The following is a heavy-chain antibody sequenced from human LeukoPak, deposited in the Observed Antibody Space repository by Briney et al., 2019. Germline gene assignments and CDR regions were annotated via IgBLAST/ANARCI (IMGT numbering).Heavy chain of an antibody. CDR1: GVSISSSNSY. D-gene: IGHD6-13*01. Sequence: KSSETLSLTCTVSGVSISSSNSYWGWIRQPPGKGLEWIGEIYHSGSTNYNSSLKSRVTISTDKSKNQFSLKLSSVTAADTAVYYCARDDFVGSSWYLYPYNAFDIWGQGTMVTVSS. J-gene: IGHJ3*02. V-gene: IGHV4-39*07. CDR3: ARDDFVGSSWYLYPYNAFDI. CDR2: IYHSGST.